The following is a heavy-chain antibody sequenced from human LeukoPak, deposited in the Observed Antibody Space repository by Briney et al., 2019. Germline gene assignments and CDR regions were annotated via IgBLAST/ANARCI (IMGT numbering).Heavy chain of an antibody. CDR2: IYYSGST. CDR3: ARSFIRQLLWFGDKIQNNWFDP. V-gene: IGHV4-31*03. J-gene: IGHJ5*02. Sequence: SETLSLTCTVSGGSISSGGYYWSWIRQHPGKGLEWIGYIYYSGSTYYNPSLKSRVTISVDTSKNQLSLKLSSVTAADTAVYYCARSFIRQLLWFGDKIQNNWFDPWGQGTLVTVSS. CDR1: GGSISSGGYY. D-gene: IGHD3-10*01.